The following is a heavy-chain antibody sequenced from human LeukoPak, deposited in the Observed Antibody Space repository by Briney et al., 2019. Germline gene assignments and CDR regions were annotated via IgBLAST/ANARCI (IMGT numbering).Heavy chain of an antibody. Sequence: SETLSLTCTVSGGSISNNSYYWGWIRQSPGKGLEWIGSIYYSGSTYYNPSLKSRVTISVDTSKNQFSLKLSSVTAADTAVYYCARRAAYYFDYWGQGTLVTVSS. J-gene: IGHJ4*02. D-gene: IGHD6-25*01. V-gene: IGHV4-39*01. CDR3: ARRAAYYFDY. CDR2: IYYSGST. CDR1: GGSISNNSYY.